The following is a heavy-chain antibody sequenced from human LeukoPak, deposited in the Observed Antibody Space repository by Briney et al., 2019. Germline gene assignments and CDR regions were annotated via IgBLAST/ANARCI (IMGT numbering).Heavy chain of an antibody. CDR1: GFTFSSYW. Sequence: GGSLRLSCAASGFTFSSYWMSWVRQAPGKGLEWVSYISSSGSIIYYADSVKGRFTISRDNDKNSLYLQMNSLRAEDTAMYYCARVQRTYYFDYWGQGTLVTVSS. V-gene: IGHV3-48*04. CDR2: ISSSGSII. J-gene: IGHJ4*02. CDR3: ARVQRTYYFDY.